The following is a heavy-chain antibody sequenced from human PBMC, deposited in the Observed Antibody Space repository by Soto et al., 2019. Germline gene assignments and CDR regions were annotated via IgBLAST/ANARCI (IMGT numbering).Heavy chain of an antibody. D-gene: IGHD3-9*01. V-gene: IGHV3-23*01. CDR2: ISGSGRIT. J-gene: IGHJ1*01. CDR3: AKDVHYDIVTGIEYFHH. CDR1: GFTFSSYA. Sequence: EVELLESGGGLVQPGGSLGLSCAASGFTFSSYAMSWVRRAPGKGLEWVSGISGSGRITKYADSVKGRFIISRDNFKNTLFLQMNSLRAEDTAVYYCAKDVHYDIVTGIEYFHHWAQGTLVTVSS.